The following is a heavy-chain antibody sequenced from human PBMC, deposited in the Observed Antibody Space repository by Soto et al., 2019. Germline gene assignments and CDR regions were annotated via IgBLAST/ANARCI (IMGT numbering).Heavy chain of an antibody. D-gene: IGHD5-18*01. CDR2: ILHDGSNE. Sequence: QVQLEESGGGVVQPGRSLRLSCAASGFNFSSYNMHWVRQAPGKGLEWVALILHDGSNEYYADSVKGRFTISRDNSKNTLYLQMKSLRAEDTAVYYCARVRSYSYGQGYGMDVWGQGTTVTVSS. V-gene: IGHV3-30*03. CDR1: GFNFSSYN. J-gene: IGHJ6*02. CDR3: ARVRSYSYGQGYGMDV.